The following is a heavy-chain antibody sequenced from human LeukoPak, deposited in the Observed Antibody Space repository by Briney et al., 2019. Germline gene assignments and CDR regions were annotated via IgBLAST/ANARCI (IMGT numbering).Heavy chain of an antibody. J-gene: IGHJ6*03. D-gene: IGHD3-10*01. CDR2: INHSGST. V-gene: IGHV4-34*01. CDR3: ARGRMVRGVSYYYYYYMDV. Sequence: SETLSLTCAVYGGSFSGYYWSWIRQPPGKGLEWIGEINHSGSTNYNPSLKSRVTISVDTSKNQFSLKLSSVTAADTAVYYCARGRMVRGVSYYYYYYMDVWGKGTTVTVSS. CDR1: GGSFSGYY.